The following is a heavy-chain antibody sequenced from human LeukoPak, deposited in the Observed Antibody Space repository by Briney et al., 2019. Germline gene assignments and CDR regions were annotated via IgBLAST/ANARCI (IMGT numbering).Heavy chain of an antibody. CDR2: IIPIFGTA. V-gene: IGHV1-69*05. CDR1: GGTFSSYA. CDR3: ARDRGCSSTSCADGNWFDP. Sequence: GSSVKVSCKASGGTFSSYAISWVRQAPGQGLEWMGGIIPIFGTANYAQKFQGRVTITTDESTGTAYMELGSLRSEDTAVYYCARDRGCSSTSCADGNWFDPWGQGTLVTVSS. D-gene: IGHD2-2*01. J-gene: IGHJ5*02.